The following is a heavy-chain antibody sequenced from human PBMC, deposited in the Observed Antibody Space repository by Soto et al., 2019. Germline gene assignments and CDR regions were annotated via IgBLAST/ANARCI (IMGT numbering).Heavy chain of an antibody. CDR3: ARVLGRIGTLDY. Sequence: KSSETLSLTCTVSGGSISSYYWSWIRQPPGKGLEWIGYIYYSGSTNYNPSLKSRVTVSVDTSKNQFSLKLSSVTAADTAVYYCARVLGRIGTLDYWGQGTLVTVSS. D-gene: IGHD1-26*01. CDR2: IYYSGST. V-gene: IGHV4-59*01. J-gene: IGHJ4*02. CDR1: GGSISSYY.